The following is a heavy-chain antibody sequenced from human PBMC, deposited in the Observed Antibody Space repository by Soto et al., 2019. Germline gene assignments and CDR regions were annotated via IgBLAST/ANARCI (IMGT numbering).Heavy chain of an antibody. D-gene: IGHD3-3*01. CDR3: ARTGITIFGVPRFGFDY. CDR1: GYTFTSYA. J-gene: IGHJ4*02. CDR2: INAGNGNT. V-gene: IGHV1-3*01. Sequence: ASVKVSCKASGYTFTSYAMHWVRQAPGQRLEWMGWINAGNGNTKYSQKFQGRVTITRDTSASTAYMELSSLRSEDTAVYYCARTGITIFGVPRFGFDYWGQGTLVTVSS.